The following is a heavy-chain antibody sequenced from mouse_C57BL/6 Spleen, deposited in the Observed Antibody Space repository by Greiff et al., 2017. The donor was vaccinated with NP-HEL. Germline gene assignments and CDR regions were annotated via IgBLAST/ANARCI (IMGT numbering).Heavy chain of an antibody. CDR3: ARANYYGSSHYWYFDV. Sequence: EVKLVESGGGLVKPGGSLKLSCAASGFTFSDYGMHWVRQAPEKGLEWVAYISSGSSTIYYADTVKGRFTISRDNAKNTLFLQMTSLRSEDTAMYYCARANYYGSSHYWYFDVWGTGTTVTVSS. CDR1: GFTFSDYG. D-gene: IGHD1-1*01. CDR2: ISSGSSTI. V-gene: IGHV5-17*01. J-gene: IGHJ1*03.